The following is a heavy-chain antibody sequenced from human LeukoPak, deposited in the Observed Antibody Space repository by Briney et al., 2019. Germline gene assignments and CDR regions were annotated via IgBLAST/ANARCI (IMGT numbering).Heavy chain of an antibody. D-gene: IGHD3-3*01. V-gene: IGHV4-34*01. CDR3: ARSMGYDFWSRSFDY. J-gene: IGHJ4*02. CDR1: GGSFSGYY. CDR2: INHSGST. Sequence: PSETLSLTCAVYGGSFSGYYWSWIRQPPGKGLEWIGEINHSGSTNYNPSPKSRVTISVDTSKNQFSLKLSSVTAADTAVYYCARSMGYDFWSRSFDYWGQGTLVTVSS.